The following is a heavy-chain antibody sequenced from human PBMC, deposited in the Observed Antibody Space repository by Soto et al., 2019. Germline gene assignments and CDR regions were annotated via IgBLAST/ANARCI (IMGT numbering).Heavy chain of an antibody. CDR1: GGSISSSSYY. D-gene: IGHD6-6*01. CDR3: ARRPAKSSSSSNNWFDP. Sequence: QLQLQESGPGLVKPSETLSLTCTVSGGSISSSSYYWGWIRQPPGKGLGWIGTIYYSGSTYYNPSLKSRVTVSADTSNNQFSRRLTSVTAADTAVYSGARRPAKSSSSSNNWFDPWGQGALVTVCS. CDR2: IYYSGST. J-gene: IGHJ5*02. V-gene: IGHV4-39*01.